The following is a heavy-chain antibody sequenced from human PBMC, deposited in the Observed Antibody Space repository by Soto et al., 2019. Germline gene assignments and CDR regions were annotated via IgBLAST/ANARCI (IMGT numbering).Heavy chain of an antibody. CDR3: APRLGYSSGPLRY. CDR1: GLTLRRYA. V-gene: IGHV3-23*01. D-gene: IGHD6-19*01. J-gene: IGHJ4*02. Sequence: WGSLRLSCAASGLTLRRYAMSCVRQAPEKGLEWVLSISASGGSTYYADSVRGRFTISRDNSKNTLYLQMNSLRAEDTAVYYCAPRLGYSSGPLRYWGQRTLVTVSS. CDR2: ISASGGST.